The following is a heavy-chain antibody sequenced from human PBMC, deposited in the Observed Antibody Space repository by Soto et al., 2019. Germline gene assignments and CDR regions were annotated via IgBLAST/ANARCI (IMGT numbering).Heavy chain of an antibody. J-gene: IGHJ4*02. V-gene: IGHV4-59*01. CDR2: IYYSGST. CDR1: GGSISSYY. CDR3: ARMNGGKFDY. D-gene: IGHD2-15*01. Sequence: PSETLSLTCTVSGGSISSYYWSWIRQPPGKGLEWIGYIYYSGSTNYNPSLQSRVTISVDTSKNQFSLKLSSVTAADTAVDYCARMNGGKFDYWGQGTRVTVSS.